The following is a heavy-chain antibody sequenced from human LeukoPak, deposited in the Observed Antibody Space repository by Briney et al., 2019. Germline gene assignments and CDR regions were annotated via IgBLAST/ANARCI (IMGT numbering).Heavy chain of an antibody. CDR2: ISYDGSNK. CDR3: AKGRGDGYIDY. CDR1: GFTFSSYA. Sequence: GGSLRLSCAASGFTFSSYAMHWVRQAPGKGLEWVAVISYDGSNKYYADSVKGRFTISRDNSKNTLYLQMNSLRAEDTAVYYCAKGRGDGYIDYWGQGTLVTVSS. D-gene: IGHD3-16*01. V-gene: IGHV3-30-3*01. J-gene: IGHJ4*02.